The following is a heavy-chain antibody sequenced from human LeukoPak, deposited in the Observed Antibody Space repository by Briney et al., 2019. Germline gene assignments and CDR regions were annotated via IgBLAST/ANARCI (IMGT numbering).Heavy chain of an antibody. V-gene: IGHV3-11*01. CDR2: ISSGGDTI. Sequence: GGSLRLSRAASGFTFSDSYMSWIRQAPGKGLEYVSYISSGGDTIYYADSVKGRFTISRDNAKNSLYLQMNSLRAEDTAVYYCTRVEAFDIWGQGTMVTVSS. CDR3: TRVEAFDI. CDR1: GFTFSDSY. D-gene: IGHD1-1*01. J-gene: IGHJ3*02.